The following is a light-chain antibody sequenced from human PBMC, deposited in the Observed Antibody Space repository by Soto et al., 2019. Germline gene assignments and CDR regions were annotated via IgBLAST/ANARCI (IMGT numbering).Light chain of an antibody. V-gene: IGLV2-14*01. CDR3: SSYTSSSPPYV. CDR1: SSDVGGYNY. Sequence: QSALTQPASVSGSPGQSITISCTGTSSDVGGYNYVSWYQQHPGKAPKLMIYEVSNRPSGVSKRFSGSKSGNTASLTISGLQAEDEADYYCSSYTSSSPPYVFGTGTKLTVL. J-gene: IGLJ1*01. CDR2: EVS.